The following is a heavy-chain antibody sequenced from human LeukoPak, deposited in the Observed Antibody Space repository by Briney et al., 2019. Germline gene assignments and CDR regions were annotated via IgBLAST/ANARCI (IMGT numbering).Heavy chain of an antibody. CDR1: GYTFTSYG. J-gene: IGHJ4*02. D-gene: IGHD6-19*01. CDR2: ISAYNGDT. CDR3: SRAAVAGTDGGDH. Sequence: GASVKVSCKASGYTFTSYGISWVRQAPGQGLEWMGWISAYNGDTNYAQKLQGRVTMTTDTSTSTAYMELRSLRSDDTAVYYCSRAAVAGTDGGDHWSQGTLATVSS. V-gene: IGHV1-18*01.